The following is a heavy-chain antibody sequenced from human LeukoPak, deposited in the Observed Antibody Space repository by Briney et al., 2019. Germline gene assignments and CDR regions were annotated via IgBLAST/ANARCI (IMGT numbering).Heavy chain of an antibody. CDR3: ARSRPSRYCSGGSCTHHAFGI. V-gene: IGHV3-11*04. CDR1: GFTFSDYY. J-gene: IGHJ3*02. Sequence: GGSLRLSCAASGFTFSDYYMSWIRQAPGKGLEWVSYISSSGSTIYYADSVKGRFTISRDNAKNSLYLQMNSLRAEDTAVYDCARSRPSRYCSGGSCTHHAFGIWGQGTMVTVSS. D-gene: IGHD2-15*01. CDR2: ISSSGSTI.